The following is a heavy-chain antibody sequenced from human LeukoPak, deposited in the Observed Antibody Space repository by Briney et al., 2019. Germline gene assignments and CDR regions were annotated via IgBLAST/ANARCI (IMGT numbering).Heavy chain of an antibody. CDR2: INHSEST. J-gene: IGHJ6*03. D-gene: IGHD2-8*02. CDR1: GPSFSGHY. Sequence: SEPLTLTCAVYGPSFSGHYWNWLRQPRGKGLECLGEINHSESTNYNTSLKSRVTISVDTSKKQFSLGQNSMTAANPAVYYFAAGCRPANRYWYYYPDGWGEGTTVTAS. V-gene: IGHV4-34*01. CDR3: AAGCRPANRYWYYYPDG.